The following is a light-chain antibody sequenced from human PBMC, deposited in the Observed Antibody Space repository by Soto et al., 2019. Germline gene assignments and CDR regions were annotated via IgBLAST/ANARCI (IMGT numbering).Light chain of an antibody. CDR3: QQYGTPLFT. J-gene: IGKJ3*01. CDR2: GAS. CDR1: QSVTNNF. Sequence: IVLTQSPGTLSLSPGERATLSCGASQSVTNNFLAWYQQKPGQAPRLLIYGASSRATGVPDRFSGCGSGTDFTLTISRLEPGDFAVYYCQQYGTPLFTFGPGTKVDIK. V-gene: IGKV3-20*01.